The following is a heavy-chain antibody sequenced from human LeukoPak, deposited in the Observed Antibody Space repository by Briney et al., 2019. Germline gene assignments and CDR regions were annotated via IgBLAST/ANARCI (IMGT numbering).Heavy chain of an antibody. Sequence: SETLSLTCTVSGGSISSYYWSWIRQPPGKGLEWIGYIYYSGSTNYNPSLKSRVTISVDTSKNQFSLKLSSVDAADTAVYYCARSFMVVVPAATYYYYYYLAVGGKGTTVTVSS. CDR3: ARSFMVVVPAATYYYYYYLAV. V-gene: IGHV4-59*08. CDR1: GGSISSYY. D-gene: IGHD2-2*01. CDR2: IYYSGST. J-gene: IGHJ6*03.